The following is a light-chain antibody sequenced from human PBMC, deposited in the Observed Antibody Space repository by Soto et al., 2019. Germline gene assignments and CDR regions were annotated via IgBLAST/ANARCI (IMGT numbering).Light chain of an antibody. CDR1: QSVSSN. CDR3: QQYYDWPIT. V-gene: IGKV3-15*01. CDR2: GAS. Sequence: EIVMTQSPATLSVSPGDRATLSCRASQSVSSNLAWYQQKPGQAPRLLIYGASTRATGIPARFSGSGSGTEFTLTISSLQSEDFAGYYCQQYYDWPITFGQGTRLEIK. J-gene: IGKJ5*01.